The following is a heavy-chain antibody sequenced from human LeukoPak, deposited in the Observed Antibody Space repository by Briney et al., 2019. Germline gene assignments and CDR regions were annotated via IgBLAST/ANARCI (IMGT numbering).Heavy chain of an antibody. Sequence: GGSLRLSCAASGFTFSSYEMNWVRQAPGKGLEWVSYISSSGSTIYYADSVKGRFTISRDNAKNSLYLQMNSLRAEDTAVYYCARIRGYSYGHFDYWGQGTLVTVSS. CDR1: GFTFSSYE. CDR3: ARIRGYSYGHFDY. CDR2: ISSSGSTI. V-gene: IGHV3-48*03. D-gene: IGHD5-18*01. J-gene: IGHJ4*02.